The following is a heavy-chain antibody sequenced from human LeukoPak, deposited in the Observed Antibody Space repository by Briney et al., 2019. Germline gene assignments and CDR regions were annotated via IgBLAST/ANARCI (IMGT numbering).Heavy chain of an antibody. Sequence: PGRSLRLSCAASGFTFSSYAMHWVRQAPGEGLEWVAVISYDGSNKYYADSVKGRFTISRDNSKNTLYLQMNSLRAEDTAVYYCARRGLSGSGSYHWFDPWGQGTLVTVSS. D-gene: IGHD3-10*01. J-gene: IGHJ5*02. V-gene: IGHV3-30-3*01. CDR1: GFTFSSYA. CDR3: ARRGLSGSGSYHWFDP. CDR2: ISYDGSNK.